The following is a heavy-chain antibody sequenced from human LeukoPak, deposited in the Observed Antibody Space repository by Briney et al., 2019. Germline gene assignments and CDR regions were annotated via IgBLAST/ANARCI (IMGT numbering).Heavy chain of an antibody. CDR2: IRYDGSNK. J-gene: IGHJ4*02. D-gene: IGHD3-22*01. CDR1: GFTFSSYG. CDR3: ARELRPYYYDSSGYFDY. V-gene: IGHV3-30*02. Sequence: GGSLRLSCAASGFTFSSYGMYWVRQAPGKGLEWVAFIRYDGSNKYYADSVKGRFTISRDNSKNTLYLQMNSLRAEDTAVYYCARELRPYYYDSSGYFDYWGQGTLVTVSS.